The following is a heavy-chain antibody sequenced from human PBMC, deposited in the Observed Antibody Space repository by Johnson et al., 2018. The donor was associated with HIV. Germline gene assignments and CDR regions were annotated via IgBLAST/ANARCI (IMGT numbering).Heavy chain of an antibody. Sequence: VQLVESGGGLVQPGGSLRLSCAASGFPVRSNYMNWVRQAPGKGLAWVSAIHWNGGSKGYADSVKGRFTISRDNAKNSLYVQMNCLRAEDTAIYYCAKFRGYYAPFDIWGQGTMVTVSA. CDR1: GFPVRSNY. CDR3: AKFRGYYAPFDI. V-gene: IGHV3-20*04. J-gene: IGHJ3*02. CDR2: IHWNGGSK. D-gene: IGHD3-3*01.